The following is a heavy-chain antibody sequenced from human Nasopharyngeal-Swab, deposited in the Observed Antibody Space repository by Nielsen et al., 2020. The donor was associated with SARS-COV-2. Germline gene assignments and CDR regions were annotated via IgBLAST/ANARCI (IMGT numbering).Heavy chain of an antibody. J-gene: IGHJ4*02. D-gene: IGHD3-22*01. CDR2: ISGSGGST. V-gene: IGHV3-23*01. CDR3: AKDYYDRSRLSYFDY. CDR1: GFTFSSYA. Sequence: GGSLRLSCAASGFTFSSYAMSWVRQAPGKGLEWVSAISGSGGSTYYADSVKGRFTISRDNSKNTLYLQMNSLSAEDTAVYYCAKDYYDRSRLSYFDYWGQGTLVTVSS.